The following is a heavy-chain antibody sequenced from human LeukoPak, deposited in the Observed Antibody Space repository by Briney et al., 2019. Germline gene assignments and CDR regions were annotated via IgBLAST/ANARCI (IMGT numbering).Heavy chain of an antibody. D-gene: IGHD2-2*01. Sequence: GGSLRLSCAASGFTFSSYWMSWVRQAPGKGLEWVANIRQDGSEKYYVDSVKGRFTISRDNAKNSLYLQMNSLRAEDTAVYYCARDCSSTSCYYYYGMDVWGQGTTVTVSS. J-gene: IGHJ6*02. CDR2: IRQDGSEK. V-gene: IGHV3-7*01. CDR1: GFTFSSYW. CDR3: ARDCSSTSCYYYYGMDV.